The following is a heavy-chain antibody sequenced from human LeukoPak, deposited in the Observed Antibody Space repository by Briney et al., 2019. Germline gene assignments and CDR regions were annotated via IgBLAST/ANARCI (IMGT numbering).Heavy chain of an antibody. J-gene: IGHJ5*02. V-gene: IGHV3-73*01. CDR2: IRSKANSYAT. D-gene: IGHD1-26*01. Sequence: GGSLRLSCAASGFTFSGSAMHWVRQASGKGLEWVGRIRSKANSYATAYAASVKGRFTISRDDSKNTAYLQMNSLKTEDTAVYYCTRQRATRDWFDPWGQGTLVTVSS. CDR1: GFTFSGSA. CDR3: TRQRATRDWFDP.